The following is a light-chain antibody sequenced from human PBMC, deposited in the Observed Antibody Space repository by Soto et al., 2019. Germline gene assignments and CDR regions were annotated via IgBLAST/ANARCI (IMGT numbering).Light chain of an antibody. CDR3: QQYNNWPLT. J-gene: IGKJ2*01. CDR1: QSVSSN. V-gene: IGKV3-15*01. CDR2: DTS. Sequence: EIVMTQSPGTLSVSPGESATLSCRASQSVSSNLAWYQQKPGQAPRLLIYDTSTRATGVPARFSGSGSGTEFTLTISSLQSEDFAVYYCQQYNNWPLTFGQWTKLEIK.